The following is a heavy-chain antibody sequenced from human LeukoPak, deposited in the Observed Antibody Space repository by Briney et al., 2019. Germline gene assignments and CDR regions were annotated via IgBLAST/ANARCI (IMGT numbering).Heavy chain of an antibody. D-gene: IGHD1-26*01. CDR3: ARGRVRYSGSYYGPYYFDY. CDR2: INHSENT. V-gene: IGHV4-38-2*01. Sequence: PPETLSLTCVVSGLSISSGFYWGWIRQPPGKGLEWIVTINHSENTYYNPSLKSRVTVSADTSKNHFSLRLSSVAAADTAVYYCARGRVRYSGSYYGPYYFDYWGQGTLVTVSS. J-gene: IGHJ4*02. CDR1: GLSISSGFY.